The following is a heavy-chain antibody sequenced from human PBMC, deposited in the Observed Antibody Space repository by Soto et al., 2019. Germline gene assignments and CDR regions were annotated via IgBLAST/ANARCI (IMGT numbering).Heavy chain of an antibody. V-gene: IGHV4-34*01. CDR3: ARGRYCSGGSCYSGRYYYYMDV. J-gene: IGHJ6*03. CDR1: GGSFSGYY. CDR2: INHSGST. Sequence: SETLSLTCAVYGGSFSGYYWSWIRQPPGKGLEWIGEINHSGSTNYNPSLKSRVTISVDTSKNQFSPKLSSVTAADTAVYYCARGRYCSGGSCYSGRYYYYMDVWCKGTTVTVSS. D-gene: IGHD2-15*01.